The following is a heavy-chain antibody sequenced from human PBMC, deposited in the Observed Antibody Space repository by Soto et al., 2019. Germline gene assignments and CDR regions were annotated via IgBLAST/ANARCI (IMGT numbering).Heavy chain of an antibody. CDR1: GFSLSTSGVG. CDR2: IYWDEDE. V-gene: IGHV2-5*02. D-gene: IGHD3-10*01. CDR3: AHRRAGIVFDY. J-gene: IGHJ4*02. Sequence: QITFKESGPTLVKPTQTLTLTCTFSGFSLSTSGVGVGWVRQPPGKALEWLALIYWDEDESYSPTLKSRLTITKATSKNPVVLTMTNMDPVDTATYYCAHRRAGIVFDYWGQGTLVTVSS.